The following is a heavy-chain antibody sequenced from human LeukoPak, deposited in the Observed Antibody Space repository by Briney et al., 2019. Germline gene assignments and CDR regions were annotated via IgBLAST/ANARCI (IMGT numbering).Heavy chain of an antibody. V-gene: IGHV4-59*02. CDR3: ARGGRGYSYGPFDY. D-gene: IGHD5-18*01. J-gene: IGHJ4*02. Sequence: PSETLSLTCTVSGDSVSGFYWSWIRQPPGKGLEWIGYVYYSGSTNYNPSLKSRVTISVDTSKNQFSLKLSSVTAADTAVYYCARGGRGYSYGPFDYWGQGTLVTVSS. CDR2: VYYSGST. CDR1: GDSVSGFY.